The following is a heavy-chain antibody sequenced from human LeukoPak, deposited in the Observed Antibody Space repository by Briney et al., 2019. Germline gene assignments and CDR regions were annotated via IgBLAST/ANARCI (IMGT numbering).Heavy chain of an antibody. CDR2: ISSSSGYI. D-gene: IGHD3-22*01. CDR3: ARDLAPYYYDSSGYYSGPFDY. CDR1: GFTFSSYS. J-gene: IGHJ4*02. V-gene: IGHV3-21*01. Sequence: KSGGSLRLSCAASGFTFSSYSMNWVRRAPGKGLEWVSSISSSSGYIYYADSVKGRFTISRDNAKNSLYLQMNSLRAEDTAVYYCARDLAPYYYDSSGYYSGPFDYWGQGTLVTVSS.